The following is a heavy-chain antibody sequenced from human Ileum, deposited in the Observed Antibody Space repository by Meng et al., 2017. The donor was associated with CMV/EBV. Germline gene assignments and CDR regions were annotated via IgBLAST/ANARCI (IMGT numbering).Heavy chain of an antibody. D-gene: IGHD3-3*01. CDR2: ISSSRSYV. J-gene: IGHJ5*02. Sequence: YRMPWVRLAPGKGLVWASSISSSRSYVYYADSVKGRFTISRDNAKNSLYLQMNSLRAEDTAVYYCARGKDDYYDFWSGSPPGGWFDPWGQGTLVTVSS. V-gene: IGHV3-21*01. CDR3: ARGKDDYYDFWSGSPPGGWFDP. CDR1: YR.